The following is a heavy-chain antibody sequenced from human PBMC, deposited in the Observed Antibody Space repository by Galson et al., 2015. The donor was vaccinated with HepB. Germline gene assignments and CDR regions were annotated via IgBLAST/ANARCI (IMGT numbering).Heavy chain of an antibody. Sequence: SVKVSCKASGGTFSTYGISWVRQAPGQGLEWMGTIIPIVGIGNYAQKFQGRVTITADKSTSTAYMELSNLRSEDTAVYYCARAPIITGTPVYFDYWGQGTLVTVSS. V-gene: IGHV1-69*04. CDR2: IIPIVGIG. D-gene: IGHD1-7*01. J-gene: IGHJ4*02. CDR1: GGTFSTYG. CDR3: ARAPIITGTPVYFDY.